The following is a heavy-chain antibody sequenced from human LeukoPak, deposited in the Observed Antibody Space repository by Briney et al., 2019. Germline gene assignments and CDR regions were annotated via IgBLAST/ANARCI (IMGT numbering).Heavy chain of an antibody. CDR3: ARDRVSSGWGNWFDP. V-gene: IGHV4-61*02. J-gene: IGHJ5*02. D-gene: IGHD6-19*01. CDR1: GGSISSGSYY. CDR2: IYTSGST. Sequence: SETLSLTCTVSGGSISSGSYYWSWIRQPAGKGLEWIGRIYTSGSTNYNPSLKSRVTISVDTSKNQFSLRLSSVTAADTAVYYCARDRVSSGWGNWFDPWGQGTLVTVSS.